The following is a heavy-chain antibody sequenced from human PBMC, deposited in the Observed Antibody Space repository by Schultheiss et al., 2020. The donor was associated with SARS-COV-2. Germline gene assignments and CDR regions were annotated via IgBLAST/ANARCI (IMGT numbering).Heavy chain of an antibody. V-gene: IGHV3-21*04. CDR2: ISSSSSYI. J-gene: IGHJ6*02. CDR1: GFTFSSYS. Sequence: GGSLRLSCAASGFTFSSYSMNWVRQAPGKGLEWVSSISSSSSYIYYADSVKGRFTISRDNSKNTLYLQMNSLRAEDTAVYYCAKDLGYCSGGSCYLNYYYYGMDVWGQGTTVTVSS. D-gene: IGHD2-15*01. CDR3: AKDLGYCSGGSCYLNYYYYGMDV.